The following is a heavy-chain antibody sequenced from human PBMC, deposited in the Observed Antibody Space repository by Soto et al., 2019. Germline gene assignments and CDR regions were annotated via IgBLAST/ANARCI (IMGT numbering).Heavy chain of an antibody. J-gene: IGHJ4*02. D-gene: IGHD6-6*01. V-gene: IGHV4-59*01. Sequence: QVQLQESGPGLVKPSETLSLTCTVSGGSISSYYWSWIRQPPGKGLEWIGYIYYSGSTNYNPSLKSRVTISVDTSKNQFSLKLSSVTAADTAVYYCARVDSSSLGYWGQGTLVTVSS. CDR2: IYYSGST. CDR1: GGSISSYY. CDR3: ARVDSSSLGY.